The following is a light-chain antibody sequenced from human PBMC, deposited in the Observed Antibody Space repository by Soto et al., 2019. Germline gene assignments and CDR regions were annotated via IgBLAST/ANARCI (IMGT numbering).Light chain of an antibody. V-gene: IGKV1-39*01. CDR3: QQTFGMFPWT. CDR2: AAS. Sequence: DIQMAQSPSSLSASVGDRITITCRASQNIRDSLNWYQHKPGMAPQLMIFAASNLHSGVPSRFSLSGSGTDFTLTISSLQPEDFATYYCQQTFGMFPWTFGQGTKVEMK. CDR1: QNIRDS. J-gene: IGKJ1*01.